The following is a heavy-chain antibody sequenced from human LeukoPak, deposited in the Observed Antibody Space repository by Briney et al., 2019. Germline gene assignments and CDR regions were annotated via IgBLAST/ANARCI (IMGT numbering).Heavy chain of an antibody. CDR3: AIIPKITKLRYSDY. V-gene: IGHV1-2*02. CDR2: INPNSGGT. Sequence: ASVKVSCKASGYTFTGYYMHWVRQAPGQGLEWMGWINPNSGGTNYAQKFQGRVTMTRDTSISTAYVELSRLRSDDTAVYYCAIIPKITKLRYSDYWGQGTLVTVSS. D-gene: IGHD3-22*01. J-gene: IGHJ4*02. CDR1: GYTFTGYY.